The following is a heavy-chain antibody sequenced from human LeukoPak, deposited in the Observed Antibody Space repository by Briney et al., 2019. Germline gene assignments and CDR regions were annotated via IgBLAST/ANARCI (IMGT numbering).Heavy chain of an antibody. CDR2: INHSGST. Sequence: SETLSLTCTVSGGSISSGDYYWNWIRQPPGKGLEWIGEINHSGSTNFNPSLKSRVTISVDTSKNRFSLKLTSVTAADAAIYYCASSYSSSWYFPHWGQGTLVSVSS. CDR3: ASSYSSSWYFPH. CDR1: GGSISSGDYY. D-gene: IGHD6-13*01. J-gene: IGHJ1*01. V-gene: IGHV4-39*07.